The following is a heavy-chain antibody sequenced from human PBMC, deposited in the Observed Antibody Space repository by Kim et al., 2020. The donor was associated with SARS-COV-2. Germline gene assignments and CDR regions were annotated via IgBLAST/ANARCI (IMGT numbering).Heavy chain of an antibody. Sequence: YADSVKGRFTISRDNSKNTLYLQMNCLRAEDTAVYYCARGFGGNYYYVDYWGQGTLVTVSS. J-gene: IGHJ4*02. V-gene: IGHV3-30*01. D-gene: IGHD3-16*01. CDR3: ARGFGGNYYYVDY.